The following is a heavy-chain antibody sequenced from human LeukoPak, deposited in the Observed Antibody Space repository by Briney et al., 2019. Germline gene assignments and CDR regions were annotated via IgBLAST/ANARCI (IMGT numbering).Heavy chain of an antibody. CDR1: GFTFSSHG. V-gene: IGHV3-23*01. D-gene: IGHD3-10*01. CDR3: AKSYNNPTVAIRVRGVIPYFDS. Sequence: GGSLRLSCAASGFTFSSHGMSWVRQAPGKGLEWVSPISGSGDNTYYADSVKGRFIISRDNSKTTMYLQMNSLRADDTAVYYCAKSYNNPTVAIRVRGVIPYFDSWGQGSLVTVSS. CDR2: ISGSGDNT. J-gene: IGHJ4*02.